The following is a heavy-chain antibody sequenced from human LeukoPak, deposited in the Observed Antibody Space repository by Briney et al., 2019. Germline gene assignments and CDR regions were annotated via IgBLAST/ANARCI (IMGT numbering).Heavy chain of an antibody. V-gene: IGHV4-39*07. CDR2: IYYSGST. D-gene: IGHD3-3*01. J-gene: IGHJ4*02. CDR3: ARGRKRDTIFGVVIMPKYYFDY. Sequence: SETLSLTCTVSGGSISSSSYYWGWLRQPPGKGLEWIGSIYYSGSTYYNPSLKSRVTISVDTSKNQFSLKLSSVTAADTAVYYCARGRKRDTIFGVVIMPKYYFDYWGQGTLVTVSS. CDR1: GGSISSSSYY.